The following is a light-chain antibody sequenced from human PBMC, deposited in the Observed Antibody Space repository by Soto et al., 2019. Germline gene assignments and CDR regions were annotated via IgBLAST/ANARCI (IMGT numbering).Light chain of an antibody. CDR2: GAS. V-gene: IGKV3-20*01. J-gene: IGKJ4*01. CDR3: PQCSSYPLT. CDR1: QSVSSSY. Sequence: EIVLTQSPGTLSLSPGERATLSCRASQSVSSSYLAWYQQKPGQAPRLLIYGASSRATGIPDRFSGGGSGTDVTVAISGLEPEDFGVYYCPQCSSYPLTGGGGTQVDIK.